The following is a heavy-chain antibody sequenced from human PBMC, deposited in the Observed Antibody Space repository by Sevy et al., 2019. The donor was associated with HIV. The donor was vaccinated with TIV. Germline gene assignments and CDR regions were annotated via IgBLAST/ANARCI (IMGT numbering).Heavy chain of an antibody. D-gene: IGHD1-26*01. V-gene: IGHV3-30*04. CDR1: GFIFSNFA. CDR3: ARGENDDEFFHY. CDR2: TSYDGSHK. J-gene: IGHJ1*01. Sequence: GGSLRLSCTVSGFIFSNFAMHWVRQAPGKWLEWVAVTSYDGSHKYYADSVKGRFTVSRDNSRNILSLEMSSLTRDDTAVYYCARGENDDEFFHYWGQGTLVTVSS.